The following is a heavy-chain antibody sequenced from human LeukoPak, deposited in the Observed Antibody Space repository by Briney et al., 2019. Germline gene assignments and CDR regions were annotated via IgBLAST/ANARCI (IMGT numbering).Heavy chain of an antibody. V-gene: IGHV4-34*01. D-gene: IGHD5-18*01. CDR3: ARVGYSYVINDWSRTGLGAYPTKYYYHMDV. CDR1: GGSFSGYY. Sequence: SETLSLTCAVYGGSFSGYYWSWIRQPPGKGLEGIGEINHSGSTNYNPSLKSRATISGDTSKNQFSLKLSSVTAADTAVYFCARVGYSYVINDWSRTGLGAYPTKYYYHMDVWGKGTTVTVSS. J-gene: IGHJ6*03. CDR2: INHSGST.